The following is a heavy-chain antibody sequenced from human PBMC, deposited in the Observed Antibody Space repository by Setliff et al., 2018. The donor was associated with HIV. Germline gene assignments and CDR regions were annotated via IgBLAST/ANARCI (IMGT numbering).Heavy chain of an antibody. Sequence: SETLSLTCAVSGGSISSSNWWSWVRQPPGKGLEWIGEIYHSGSTNYSPSLKSRVTISVDRSKNQFSLKLSSVTAADTAVYYCARDLSHRTTGYYYGMDVWGQGTTVTVSS. D-gene: IGHD1-7*01. CDR1: GGSISSSNW. CDR3: ARDLSHRTTGYYYGMDV. V-gene: IGHV4-4*02. CDR2: IYHSGST. J-gene: IGHJ6*02.